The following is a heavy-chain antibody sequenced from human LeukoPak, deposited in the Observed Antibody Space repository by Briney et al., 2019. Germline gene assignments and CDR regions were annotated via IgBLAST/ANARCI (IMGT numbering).Heavy chain of an antibody. CDR1: GGTFSSYA. V-gene: IGHV1-69*05. Sequence: SVKVSCKASGGTFSSYAISWVRQAPGQGLEWMGGIIPIFGTANYAQKSQGRVTITTDESTSTAYMELSSLRSEDTAVYYCARAGELGQLGRSGSYLYWGQGTLVTVSS. CDR2: IIPIFGTA. J-gene: IGHJ4*02. D-gene: IGHD1-26*01. CDR3: ARAGELGQLGRSGSYLY.